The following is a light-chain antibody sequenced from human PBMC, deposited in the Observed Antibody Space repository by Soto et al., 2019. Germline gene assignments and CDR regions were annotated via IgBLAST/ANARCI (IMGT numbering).Light chain of an antibody. CDR2: AAS. CDR1: QSVSNF. V-gene: IGKV3-11*01. J-gene: IGKJ5*01. CDR3: QQYGSSPPIT. Sequence: EIVLTQSPATLSLSPGERATLSCRASQSVSNFLAWYQQKPGQAPRLLIYAASNRATGIPARFSGSGSGTDFTLTISSLEPEDFAVYYCQQYGSSPPITFGQGTRLEIK.